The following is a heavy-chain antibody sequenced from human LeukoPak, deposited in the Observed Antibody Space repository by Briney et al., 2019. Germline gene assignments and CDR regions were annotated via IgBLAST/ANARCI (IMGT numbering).Heavy chain of an antibody. CDR3: ARGGKYYDYVWGSYIFDY. CDR1: GGSISSSSYY. Sequence: SETLSLTCTVSGGSISSSSYYWGWIRQPPGKGLEWIGSIYYSGSTYYNPSLKSRVTISVDTSKNQFSLKLSSVTAADTAVYYCARGGKYYDYVWGSYIFDYWGQGNLVNVSS. V-gene: IGHV4-39*01. CDR2: IYYSGST. J-gene: IGHJ4*02. D-gene: IGHD3-16*01.